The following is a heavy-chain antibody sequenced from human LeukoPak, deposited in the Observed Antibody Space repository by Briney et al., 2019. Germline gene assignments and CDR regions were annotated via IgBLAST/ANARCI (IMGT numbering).Heavy chain of an antibody. D-gene: IGHD6-13*01. CDR3: ARGWITAGAYYDY. V-gene: IGHV3-74*01. CDR1: GFTFSSYW. Sequence: PGGSLTLSCAASGFTFSSYWMHWVRQAPGKGLVWVSRIHSDGSSTSYADSVRGRFTMSRDNAKNTLYLQMNSLRADDTAVYYCARGWITAGAYYDYWGQGTLVTVSS. J-gene: IGHJ4*02. CDR2: IHSDGSST.